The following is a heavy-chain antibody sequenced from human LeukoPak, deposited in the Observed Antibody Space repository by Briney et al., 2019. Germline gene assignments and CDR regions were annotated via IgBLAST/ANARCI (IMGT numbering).Heavy chain of an antibody. CDR2: INEDGGER. CDR3: ARGGNLEN. CDR1: GFTFSSYA. V-gene: IGHV3-7*01. Sequence: GGSLRLSCAASGFTFSSYAMSWVRQAPGKGLEWVANINEDGGERHYVDSVKGRFTISRDNAKNSLYLQMNSLRAEDTAVYYCARGGNLENWGGGTLVTVSS. J-gene: IGHJ4*02. D-gene: IGHD1-14*01.